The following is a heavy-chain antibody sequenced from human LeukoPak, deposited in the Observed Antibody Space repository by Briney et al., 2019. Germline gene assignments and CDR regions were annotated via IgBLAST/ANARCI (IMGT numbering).Heavy chain of an antibody. CDR1: GLTFRSYD. J-gene: IGHJ4*02. CDR2: ISGDGDST. Sequence: GGSLRLSCAASGLTFRSYDMHWVRQAPGKRLEWVSLISGDGDSTYYADSVKGRFTISRDNSKNSLYLQMSSLRTDDTALYYCAKDMRFRGTGWPLFDYWGQGALVTVSS. CDR3: AKDMRFRGTGWPLFDY. V-gene: IGHV3-43*02. D-gene: IGHD6-19*01.